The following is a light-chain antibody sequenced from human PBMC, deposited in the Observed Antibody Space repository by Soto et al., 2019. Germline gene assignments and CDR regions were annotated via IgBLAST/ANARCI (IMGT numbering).Light chain of an antibody. CDR3: QLYYNSWT. CDR1: QNNKNY. V-gene: IGKV4-1*01. J-gene: IGKJ1*01. Sequence: DIVVTQSPDSLAVSLGERATINCKSSQNNKNYLAWYQQKAGQPPKLLIDWASTRASGVPDRFSGSGSGKDFTLTISSLQDEDVAVYYCQLYYNSWTFGQATKV. CDR2: WAS.